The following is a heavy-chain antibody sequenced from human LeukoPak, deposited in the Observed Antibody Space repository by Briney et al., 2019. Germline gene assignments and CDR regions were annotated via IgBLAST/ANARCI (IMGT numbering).Heavy chain of an antibody. CDR3: ARDPVDRFYYDSSGYPI. J-gene: IGHJ3*02. CDR2: IYYSGST. Sequence: PSETLSLTCTVSGGSISSGGYYWSWIRQHPGKGLEWIGYIYYSGSTYYNPSLKSRVTISVDRSKNQFSLKLSSVTAADTAVYYCARDPVDRFYYDSSGYPIWGQGTMVTVSS. V-gene: IGHV4-31*03. CDR1: GGSISSGGYY. D-gene: IGHD3-22*01.